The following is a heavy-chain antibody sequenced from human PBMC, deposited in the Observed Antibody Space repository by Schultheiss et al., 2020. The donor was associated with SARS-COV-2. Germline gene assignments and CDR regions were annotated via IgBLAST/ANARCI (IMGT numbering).Heavy chain of an antibody. V-gene: IGHV3-9*01. CDR1: GFTFDDYA. D-gene: IGHD3-22*01. Sequence: GGSLRLSCAASGFTFDDYAMHWVRQAPGKGLEWVSGISWNSGSIGYADSVKGRFTISRDNAKNSLYLQMNSLRAGDTAVYFCAKHRGGYYQDYWGQGSLVTVSS. CDR3: AKHRGGYYQDY. CDR2: ISWNSGSI. J-gene: IGHJ4*02.